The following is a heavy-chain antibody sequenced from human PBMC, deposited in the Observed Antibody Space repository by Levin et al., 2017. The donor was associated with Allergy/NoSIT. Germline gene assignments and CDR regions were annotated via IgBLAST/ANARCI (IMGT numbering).Heavy chain of an antibody. Sequence: SLKISCAASGFTFDDYAMHWVRQAPGKGLEWVSGISWNSGSIGYADSVKGRFTISRDNAKNSLYLQMNSLRAEDTALYYCAKDIGPGGGYYDSSGYQHWGQGTLVTVSS. CDR2: ISWNSGSI. CDR1: GFTFDDYA. V-gene: IGHV3-9*01. CDR3: AKDIGPGGGYYDSSGYQH. J-gene: IGHJ1*01. D-gene: IGHD3-22*01.